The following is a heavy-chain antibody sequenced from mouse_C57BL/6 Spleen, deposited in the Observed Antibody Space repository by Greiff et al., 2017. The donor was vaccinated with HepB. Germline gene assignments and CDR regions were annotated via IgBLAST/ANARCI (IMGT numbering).Heavy chain of an antibody. Sequence: VQLQQSGAELVRPGASVKLSCTASGFNIKDDYMHWVKQRPEQGLEWIGWIDPENGDTEYASKFQGKATITADTSSNTAYLQLSSLTSEDTAVYYCTTFTTARYFDVWGTGTTVTVSS. V-gene: IGHV14-4*01. J-gene: IGHJ1*03. D-gene: IGHD1-2*01. CDR1: GFNIKDDY. CDR2: IDPENGDT. CDR3: TTFTTARYFDV.